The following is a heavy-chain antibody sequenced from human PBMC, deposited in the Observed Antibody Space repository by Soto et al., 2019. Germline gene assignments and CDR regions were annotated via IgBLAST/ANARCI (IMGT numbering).Heavy chain of an antibody. CDR3: AREVQVHTPAFVY. J-gene: IGHJ4*02. V-gene: IGHV1-69*19. CDR1: GGTFNTYA. CDR2: ISPMFGAA. D-gene: IGHD3-10*01. Sequence: QVQLVQSGAEMQKPGSSVKVSCQSSGGTFNTYAMNWGRQAPGQGPERMGDISPMFGAANYAPKFQGRVTITADESTGTSYMQLSSLTSEDTALYFCAREVQVHTPAFVYWGQGTLVTVSS.